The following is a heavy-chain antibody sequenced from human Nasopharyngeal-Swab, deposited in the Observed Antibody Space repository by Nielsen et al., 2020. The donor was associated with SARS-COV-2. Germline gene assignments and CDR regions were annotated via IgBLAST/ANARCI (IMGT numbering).Heavy chain of an antibody. V-gene: IGHV4-61*01. CDR2: IYYSGST. D-gene: IGHD2-2*01. Sequence: SGTLSLTCTVSGGSGSSGSYYWSWIRQPPGKGLEWIGYIYYSGSTNYNPSLKSRVTISVDTSKNQFSLKLSSVTAADTAVYYCARDPLVPAASDAFDIWGQGTMVTVSS. CDR3: ARDPLVPAASDAFDI. J-gene: IGHJ3*02. CDR1: GGSGSSGSYY.